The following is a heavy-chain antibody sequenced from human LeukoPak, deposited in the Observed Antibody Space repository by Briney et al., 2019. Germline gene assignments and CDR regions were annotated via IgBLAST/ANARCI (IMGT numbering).Heavy chain of an antibody. CDR1: GFTFSSYD. Sequence: QPGGSLRLSCAASGFTFSSYDMRWVRQAPGKGLEWVSAISGSGGSTYYADSVKGRFTISRDNSKNTLYLQMNSLRAEDTAVYYCAKDSSSWSGGWFDPWGQGTLVTVPS. D-gene: IGHD6-13*01. CDR3: AKDSSSWSGGWFDP. V-gene: IGHV3-23*01. J-gene: IGHJ5*02. CDR2: ISGSGGST.